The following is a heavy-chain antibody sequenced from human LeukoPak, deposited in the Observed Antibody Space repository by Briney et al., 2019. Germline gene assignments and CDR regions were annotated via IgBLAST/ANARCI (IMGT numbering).Heavy chain of an antibody. D-gene: IGHD2-2*01. J-gene: IGHJ4*02. CDR1: GFTFSNYA. Sequence: GGSLRLSCAASGFTFSNYAMSWVRQAPGKGLEWVSTISGSGDTTYYADSVKGRSTISRDNAKNSLYLQMNSLRAEDTAVYYCARDVGVVPAAPTYWGQGTLVTVSS. V-gene: IGHV3-23*01. CDR2: ISGSGDTT. CDR3: ARDVGVVPAAPTY.